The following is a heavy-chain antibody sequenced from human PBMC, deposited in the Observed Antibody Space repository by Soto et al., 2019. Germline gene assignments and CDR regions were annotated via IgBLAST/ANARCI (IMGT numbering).Heavy chain of an antibody. CDR1: GFTISGKKY. CDR3: ATWNEREHAYDV. J-gene: IGHJ3*01. D-gene: IGHD1-1*01. CDR2: LYDLDGS. V-gene: IGHV3-53*01. Sequence: DVLLVESGGGLIQPGESLRLSCAAFGFTISGKKYVAWVRQAPGKGLEWVSALYDLDGSFYAASVKGRFTTSSDSSKTTVYLQMNDLRPDATAVYYCATWNEREHAYDVWGQGTTVTVSS.